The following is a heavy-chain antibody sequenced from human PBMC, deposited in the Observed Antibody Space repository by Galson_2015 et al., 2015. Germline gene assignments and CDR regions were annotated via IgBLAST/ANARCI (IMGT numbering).Heavy chain of an antibody. CDR2: INAYNGNT. J-gene: IGHJ3*02. D-gene: IGHD2-2*01. CDR1: GYTFTSYV. V-gene: IGHV1-18*01. Sequence: SVKVSCKASGYTFTSYVISWVRQAPGQGLEWMGWINAYNGNTNYAQNLRGRVTMTTDTSTSTAYMELRSLKSDDTGVFYCARGDRCSSTSCYYPSDGAFDIWGQGTVVTVSS. CDR3: ARGDRCSSTSCYYPSDGAFDI.